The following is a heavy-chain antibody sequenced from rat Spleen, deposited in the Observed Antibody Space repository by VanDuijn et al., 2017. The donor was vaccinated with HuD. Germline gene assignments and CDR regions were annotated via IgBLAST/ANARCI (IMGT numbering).Heavy chain of an antibody. Sequence: EVQLVESGGGLVQPGRSLKLSCATSGFTFSDCYMAWVRQAPTKGLEWVATISYDGTSTYYRDSVQGRFTISRDNARNTLYLQMDSLRSEDTATYYCTRGFGLFDYWGQGVMVTVSS. CDR3: TRGFGLFDY. CDR2: ISYDGTST. V-gene: IGHV5-7*01. D-gene: IGHD4-3*01. CDR1: GFTFSDCY. J-gene: IGHJ2*01.